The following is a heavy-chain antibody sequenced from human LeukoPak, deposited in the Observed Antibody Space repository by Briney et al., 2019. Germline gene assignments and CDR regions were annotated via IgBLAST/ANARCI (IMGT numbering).Heavy chain of an antibody. Sequence: SETLSLTCAVYGGSFSGYYWSWIRQPPGKGLEWIGEINHSGSTNYNPSLKSRVTISVDTSKRQFSLKLSSVTAADTAVYYCVTYYFDSSGPKKNYWGQGTLVTVSS. D-gene: IGHD3-22*01. CDR2: INHSGST. V-gene: IGHV4-34*01. CDR3: VTYYFDSSGPKKNY. CDR1: GGSFSGYY. J-gene: IGHJ4*02.